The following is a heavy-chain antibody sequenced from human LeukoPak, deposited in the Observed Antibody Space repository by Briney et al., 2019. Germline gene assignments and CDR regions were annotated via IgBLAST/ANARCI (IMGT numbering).Heavy chain of an antibody. J-gene: IGHJ4*02. CDR1: GGSISSGSYY. D-gene: IGHD3-22*01. Sequence: PSETLSLTCTVSGGSISSGSYYWSWIRQPAGKGLEWIGYIYYSGSTNYNPSLKSRVTISVDTSKNQFSLKLSSVTAADTAVYYCARASGYYYDSSGYYIIDYWGQGTLVTVSS. V-gene: IGHV4-61*10. CDR2: IYYSGST. CDR3: ARASGYYYDSSGYYIIDY.